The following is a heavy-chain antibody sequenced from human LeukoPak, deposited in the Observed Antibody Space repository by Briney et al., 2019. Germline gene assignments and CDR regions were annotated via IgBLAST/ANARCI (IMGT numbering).Heavy chain of an antibody. CDR2: INHSGST. CDR3: ARGARTPSGYGSRTAGRANWFDP. D-gene: IGHD5-12*01. J-gene: IGHJ5*02. Sequence: SETLSLTCAVYGGSFSGYYWSWIRQPPGKGLEWIGEINHSGSTNYNPSLKSRVTLSVDTSKHQFSLKLSSVPAADTAVYYCARGARTPSGYGSRTAGRANWFDPWGQGTLVTVSS. CDR1: GGSFSGYY. V-gene: IGHV4-34*01.